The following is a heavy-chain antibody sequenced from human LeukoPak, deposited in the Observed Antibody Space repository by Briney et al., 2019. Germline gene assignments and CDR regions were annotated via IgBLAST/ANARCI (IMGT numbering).Heavy chain of an antibody. CDR1: GYTFTGYY. CDR2: INPNSGGT. Sequence: APVKVSCKASGYTFTGYYMHWVRQAPGQGLEWMGWINPNSGGTNYAQKFQGRVTMTRDTSISTAYMELSRLRSDDTAVYYCAREELWFGELSCLDYWGQGILVTVSS. J-gene: IGHJ4*02. CDR3: AREELWFGELSCLDY. D-gene: IGHD3-10*01. V-gene: IGHV1-2*02.